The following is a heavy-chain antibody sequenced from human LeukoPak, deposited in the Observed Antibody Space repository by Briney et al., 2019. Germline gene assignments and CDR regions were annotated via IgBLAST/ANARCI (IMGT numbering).Heavy chain of an antibody. Sequence: SVKVSCKASGGTFSSYAISWVGQAPGQGLEWMGGIIPIFGTAYYAQKCQGRVTITADDSTSSDYMELSSLRSEDTAVYYCAREGLRYFDWLLYPTSYMDVWGKGTTVTISS. CDR3: AREGLRYFDWLLYPTSYMDV. CDR1: GGTFSSYA. V-gene: IGHV1-69*13. D-gene: IGHD3-9*01. J-gene: IGHJ6*03. CDR2: IIPIFGTA.